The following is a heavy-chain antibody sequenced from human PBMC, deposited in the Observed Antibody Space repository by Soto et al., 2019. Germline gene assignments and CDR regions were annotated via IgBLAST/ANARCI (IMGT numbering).Heavy chain of an antibody. Sequence: SETLSLTCTVSGGSISSGDYYWIWIRHPPGKGLEWIGYIYYSGSTYYNPSLKSRVTISVDTSKNQFSLKLSSVTAADTAVYYCARFPTLYNWNYFGDYWGQGTLVTVSS. V-gene: IGHV4-30-4*01. CDR2: IYYSGST. D-gene: IGHD1-7*01. CDR1: GGSISSGDYY. J-gene: IGHJ4*02. CDR3: ARFPTLYNWNYFGDY.